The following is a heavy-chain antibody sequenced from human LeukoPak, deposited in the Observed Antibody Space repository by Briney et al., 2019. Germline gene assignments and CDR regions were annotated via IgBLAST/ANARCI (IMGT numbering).Heavy chain of an antibody. D-gene: IGHD5-12*01. CDR1: GGSISGHY. V-gene: IGHV4-59*08. CDR3: ARQWGANGYGYFDY. J-gene: IGHJ4*02. CDR2: IYYSGST. Sequence: SETLSLTCTASGGSISGHYWTWIRQPPGKGLEWMGYIYYSGSTNYNPSLKSRVTISLDTSKNQFSLKLRSVNAADTAVYYCARQWGANGYGYFDYWGQGTLVTVSS.